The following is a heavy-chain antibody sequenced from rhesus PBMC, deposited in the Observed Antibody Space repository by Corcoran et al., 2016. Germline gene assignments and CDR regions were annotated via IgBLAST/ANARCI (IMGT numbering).Heavy chain of an antibody. CDR3: ARVIAAAGHFDY. J-gene: IGHJ4*01. CDR1: GFTFSDYY. CDR2: IINKANGGTA. Sequence: EVRLVESGGGLVQPGGSLRLSCAASGFTFSDYYMSWVRQAPVKGPEWVGFIINKANGGTAEYAASVKGRFTISRDDSKSIASLQMNSLKTEDTAVYYCARVIAAAGHFDYWGQGVLVTVSS. D-gene: IGHD6-25*01. V-gene: IGHV3-116*02.